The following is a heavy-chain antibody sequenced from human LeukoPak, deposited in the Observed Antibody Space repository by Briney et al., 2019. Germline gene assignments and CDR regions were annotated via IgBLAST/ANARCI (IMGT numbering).Heavy chain of an antibody. D-gene: IGHD3-3*01. J-gene: IGHJ3*02. CDR3: ARFYAFDI. Sequence: GGSLRLSCEASGFPFSSYAMTWVRQAPGKGLEWVSSIGSDGKTHYSDSVKGRFTISRDNSKNTLYLQMNSLRAEDTAVYYCARFYAFDIWGQGTMVTVSS. V-gene: IGHV3-23*01. CDR2: IGSDGKT. CDR1: GFPFSSYA.